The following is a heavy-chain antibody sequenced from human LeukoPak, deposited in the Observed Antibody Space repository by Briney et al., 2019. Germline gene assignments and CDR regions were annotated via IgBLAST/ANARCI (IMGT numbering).Heavy chain of an antibody. J-gene: IGHJ4*02. CDR2: INPNSGGT. CDR3: ARGINYYDSSGYPSYYFDY. V-gene: IGHV1-2*04. CDR1: GDTFTTDY. D-gene: IGHD3-22*01. Sequence: ASVKVSCKASGDTFTTDYIHWVRQGPGQGLEWMGWINPNSGGTNYAQKFQGWVTMTRDTSISTAYMELSRLRSDDTAVYYCARGINYYDSSGYPSYYFDYWGQGTLVTVSS.